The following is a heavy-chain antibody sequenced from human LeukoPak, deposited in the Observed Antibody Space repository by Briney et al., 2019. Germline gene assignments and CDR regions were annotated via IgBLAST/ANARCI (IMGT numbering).Heavy chain of an antibody. CDR2: IIPIFGTA. Sequence: SVTVSCTASGGTFSIYAISWVRQAPGQGLEWMGGIIPIFGTANYAQKFQGRVTITADESTSTAYMELSSLRSEDTAVYYCARDVYYDSSGYYNLGYWGQGTLVTVSS. D-gene: IGHD3-22*01. V-gene: IGHV1-69*13. CDR1: GGTFSIYA. J-gene: IGHJ4*02. CDR3: ARDVYYDSSGYYNLGY.